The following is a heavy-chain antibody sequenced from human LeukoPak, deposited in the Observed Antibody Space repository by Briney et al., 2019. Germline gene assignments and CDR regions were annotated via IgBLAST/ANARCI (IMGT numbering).Heavy chain of an antibody. J-gene: IGHJ4*02. CDR1: GYTFTSYG. Sequence: ASVKVSCKASGYTFTSYGIGWVRQAPGQGLEWMGWISAYNGNTNYAQKLQCRVTMTTDTSTSTAYMELRSLRSDDMAVYYCARDWRKGYCTNGVCPGTTPPRFDYWGQGTLVTVSS. CDR3: ARDWRKGYCTNGVCPGTTPPRFDY. D-gene: IGHD2-8*01. V-gene: IGHV1-18*03. CDR2: ISAYNGNT.